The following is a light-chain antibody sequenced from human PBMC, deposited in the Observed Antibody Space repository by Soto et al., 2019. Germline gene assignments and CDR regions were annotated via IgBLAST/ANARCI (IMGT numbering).Light chain of an antibody. J-gene: IGLJ2*01. Sequence: QSVLTQPASVSGSPGQSITISCTGTSSDVGGYNYVSWYQQHPGKAPKLMIYEVINRPSGVSNRFSGSKSVNTASLTISGLQPEDEADYFCSSYTTINTLVFGGGTKLTV. CDR2: EVI. V-gene: IGLV2-14*01. CDR3: SSYTTINTLV. CDR1: SSDVGGYNY.